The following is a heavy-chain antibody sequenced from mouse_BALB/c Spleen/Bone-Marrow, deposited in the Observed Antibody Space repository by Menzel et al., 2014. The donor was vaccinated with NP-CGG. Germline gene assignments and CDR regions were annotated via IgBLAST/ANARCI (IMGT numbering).Heavy chain of an antibody. J-gene: IGHJ3*01. CDR2: INPDSSTI. D-gene: IGHD1-1*01. Sequence: EVKLMESGGGLVQPGGSLKLSCAASGFDFSRYWMSWVRQAPGKGLEWIGEINPDSSTINYTPSLKDKFIISRDNAKNTLDLQMSKVRSEDTALYCCARLSYYGRFAYGGQGTLVTVSA. V-gene: IGHV4-1*02. CDR3: ARLSYYGRFAY. CDR1: GFDFSRYW.